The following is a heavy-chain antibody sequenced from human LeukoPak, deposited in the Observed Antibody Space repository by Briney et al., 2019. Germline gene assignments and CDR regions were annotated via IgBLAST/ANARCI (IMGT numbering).Heavy chain of an antibody. CDR3: ARYARGYSYGLSFDY. J-gene: IGHJ4*02. Sequence: GESLKISCKGPGYSFTSYWIGWVRQMPGKGLEWMGIINPGDSDTRYSPSFQGQVTISADKSISTAYLQWSSLKASDTAMYYCARYARGYSYGLSFDYWGQGTLVTVSS. V-gene: IGHV5-51*01. D-gene: IGHD5-18*01. CDR2: INPGDSDT. CDR1: GYSFTSYW.